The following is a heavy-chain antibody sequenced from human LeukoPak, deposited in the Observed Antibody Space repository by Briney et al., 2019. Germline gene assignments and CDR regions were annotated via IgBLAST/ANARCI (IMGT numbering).Heavy chain of an antibody. D-gene: IGHD5-18*01. CDR2: IRYDGNNK. CDR3: ARQYISGQWYFDY. V-gene: IGHV3-30*02. Sequence: GGTLRLSCAASGFTFSSYGMSWVRQAPGKGLEWVAFIRYDGNNKYYSDSVKGRFTISRDNSKNTLYLQMNSLRAEDTAVYYCARQYISGQWYFDYWGQGTLVTVSS. J-gene: IGHJ4*02. CDR1: GFTFSSYG.